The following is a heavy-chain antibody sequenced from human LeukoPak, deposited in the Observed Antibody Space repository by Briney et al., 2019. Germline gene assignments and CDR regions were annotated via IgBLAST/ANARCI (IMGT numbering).Heavy chain of an antibody. D-gene: IGHD1-26*01. CDR3: ARDHIVGATHLDY. CDR1: GFPFSSYG. V-gene: IGHV3-33*01. Sequence: GGSLSLSCAASGFPFSSYGMHWVRPAPGKGLEWVAVIWYDGSNKYYADSVKGRFTISRDNSKNTLYLQMNSLRAEDTAVYYCARDHIVGATHLDYWGQGTLVTVSS. J-gene: IGHJ4*02. CDR2: IWYDGSNK.